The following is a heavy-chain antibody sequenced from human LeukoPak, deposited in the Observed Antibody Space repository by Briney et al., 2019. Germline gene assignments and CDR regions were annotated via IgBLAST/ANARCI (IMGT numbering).Heavy chain of an antibody. CDR3: ARDSSGWYYFDY. CDR1: GFTVSTNY. V-gene: IGHV3-53*01. D-gene: IGHD6-19*01. J-gene: IGHJ4*02. CDR2: IYSDGST. Sequence: GGTLILSCAASGFTVSTNYMSWVRQAPGKGLVWVSFIYSDGSTYYADSVKGRFTISRDNSKNTLYLQMNSLRAEDTAVYYCARDSSGWYYFDYWGQGTLVTVSS.